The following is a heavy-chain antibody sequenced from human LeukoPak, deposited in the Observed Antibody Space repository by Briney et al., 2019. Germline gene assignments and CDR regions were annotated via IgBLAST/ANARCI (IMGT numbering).Heavy chain of an antibody. CDR1: GYTFTSYY. J-gene: IGHJ4*02. Sequence: ASVKVSGKASGYTFTSYYIHWVRQAPGQRLEWMGLINPSSGSTSYAQKFQGRVTMTRDTSTSTVYMELSSLRSEDTAVYYCARDQYVGSSRYNYFDYWCQGTLVTVSS. V-gene: IGHV1-46*01. D-gene: IGHD6-13*01. CDR3: ARDQYVGSSRYNYFDY. CDR2: INPSSGST.